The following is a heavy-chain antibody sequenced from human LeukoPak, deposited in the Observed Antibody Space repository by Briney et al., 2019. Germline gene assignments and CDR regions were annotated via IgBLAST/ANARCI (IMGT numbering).Heavy chain of an antibody. J-gene: IGHJ5*02. V-gene: IGHV1-8*02. CDR2: MNPNSGNT. D-gene: IGHD3-10*01. CDR1: GYTFTSYG. CDR3: ARGPTMVRGVIITDNWFDP. Sequence: ASVKVSCKASGYTFTSYGINWVRQATGQGLEWMGWMNPNSGNTGYAQKFQGRVTMTRNTSISTAYMELSSLRSEDTAVYYCARGPTMVRGVIITDNWFDPWGQGTLVTVSS.